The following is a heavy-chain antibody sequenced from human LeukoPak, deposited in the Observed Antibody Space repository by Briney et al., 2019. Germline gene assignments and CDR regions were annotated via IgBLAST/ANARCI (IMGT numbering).Heavy chain of an antibody. D-gene: IGHD6-6*01. Sequence: GGSLRLSCAASRFSFRNYWMGWVRQAPGKGLEWVANIKEDGSEKVYVDSVKGRFTISRDNAKNTLYLQTNSLRAEDTAVYYCARGGSPYSSSSLVPAAQFDYWGQGTLVTVSS. V-gene: IGHV3-7*01. J-gene: IGHJ4*02. CDR2: IKEDGSEK. CDR1: RFSFRNYW. CDR3: ARGGSPYSSSSLVPAAQFDY.